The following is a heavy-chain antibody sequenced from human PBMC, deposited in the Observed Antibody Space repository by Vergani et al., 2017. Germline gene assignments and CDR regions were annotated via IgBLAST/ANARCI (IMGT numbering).Heavy chain of an antibody. CDR3: ARDANESCVYSSKGSFDL. CDR1: GGSISSYY. Sequence: QVQLQESGPGLVKPSETLSLTCTVSGGSISSYYWSWIRQPPGKGLEWIGYIYYSGSTNYNPSLKSRVTISVDTSKNQFSLKLSSVTAADTAVYYCARDANESCVYSSKGSFDLGAQGIVVPFSS. D-gene: IGHD3-22*01. J-gene: IGHJ3*01. V-gene: IGHV4-59*01. CDR2: IYYSGST.